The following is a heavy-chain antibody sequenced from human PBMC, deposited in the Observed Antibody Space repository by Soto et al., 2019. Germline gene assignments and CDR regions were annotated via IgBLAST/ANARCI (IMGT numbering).Heavy chain of an antibody. CDR2: ISYDGSNK. CDR3: ARDQWELLGGGGFDY. J-gene: IGHJ4*02. D-gene: IGHD1-26*01. CDR1: GFTFSSYA. Sequence: QVQLVESGGGVVQPGRSLRLSCAASGFTFSSYAMHWVRQAPGKGLEWVAVISYDGSNKYYADSVKGRFTISRDNSKNTLYLQMNRLRGEDTAVYYCARDQWELLGGGGFDYWGQGTLVTVSS. V-gene: IGHV3-30-3*01.